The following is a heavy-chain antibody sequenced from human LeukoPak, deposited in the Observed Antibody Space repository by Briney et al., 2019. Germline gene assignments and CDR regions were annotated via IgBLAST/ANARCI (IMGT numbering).Heavy chain of an antibody. CDR2: IKQDGSQT. D-gene: IGHD6-13*01. Sequence: GGSLRLSCAVSGFTFSTSWMSWVRQTPGKGLEWVASIKQDGSQTFYVDSVNGRFTIFRDNAKNSLNLQMNSLRVEDMAVYYCARGYTSSPNWFDPWGQGTLVTVSS. CDR1: GFTFSTSW. V-gene: IGHV3-7*04. CDR3: ARGYTSSPNWFDP. J-gene: IGHJ5*02.